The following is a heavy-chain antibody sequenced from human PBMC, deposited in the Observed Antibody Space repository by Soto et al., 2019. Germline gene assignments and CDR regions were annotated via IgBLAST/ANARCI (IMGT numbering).Heavy chain of an antibody. CDR3: ARQRWPLGWSGYIFKSGWFDP. Sequence: PETLSLTCPLSGRSISRYYWTSIRPPPGKGLEWIGYIYYSGSTNYNPSLRSRVTISVDTSKNQFSLKLSSVTAADTAVYYCARQRWPLGWSGYIFKSGWFDPWGQGTLVTVSS. J-gene: IGHJ5*02. CDR1: GRSISRYY. CDR2: IYYSGST. V-gene: IGHV4-59*08. D-gene: IGHD3-3*01.